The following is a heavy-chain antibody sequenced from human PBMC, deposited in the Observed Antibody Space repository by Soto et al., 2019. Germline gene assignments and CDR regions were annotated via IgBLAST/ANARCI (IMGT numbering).Heavy chain of an antibody. CDR1: CGSISSYY. D-gene: IGHD5-12*01. CDR2: IYYSGST. Sequence: LSLTCTVSCGSISSYYWSWIRQPPGKGLEWIGYIYYSGSTNYNPSLKSRVTISVDTSKNQFSLKLSSVTAADTAVYYCARVRGANSKYSGYELLAFDIWGQGTMVTVSS. V-gene: IGHV4-59*01. J-gene: IGHJ3*02. CDR3: ARVRGANSKYSGYELLAFDI.